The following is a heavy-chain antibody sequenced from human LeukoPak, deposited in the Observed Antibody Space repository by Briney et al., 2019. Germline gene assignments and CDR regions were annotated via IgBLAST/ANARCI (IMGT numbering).Heavy chain of an antibody. CDR1: GYTFTSYY. J-gene: IGHJ4*02. Sequence: ASVKVSCKASGYTFTSYYMHWVRQAPGQGLEWMGIINPSGGSTSYAQKSQGRVTMTRDTSTSTVYMELSSLRSEDTAVYYCARGEGYYDSSGSIDYWGQGTLVTVSS. V-gene: IGHV1-46*01. CDR3: ARGEGYYDSSGSIDY. CDR2: INPSGGST. D-gene: IGHD3-22*01.